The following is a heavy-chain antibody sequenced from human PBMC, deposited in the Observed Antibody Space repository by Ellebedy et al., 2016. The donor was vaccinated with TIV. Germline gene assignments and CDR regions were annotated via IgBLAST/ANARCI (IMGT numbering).Heavy chain of an antibody. V-gene: IGHV1-3*04. J-gene: IGHJ3*02. CDR3: ARKNVGHKHAFHI. Sequence: AASVKVSCKASGDTFAGYAIHWARQAPGQRLEWIGWVNTDSGDTKNSQNFQGRVTITRDTSASTAYMELSGLRSEDTAVYYCARKNVGHKHAFHIWGQGTMVTVSS. CDR1: GDTFAGYA. D-gene: IGHD2-15*01. CDR2: VNTDSGDT.